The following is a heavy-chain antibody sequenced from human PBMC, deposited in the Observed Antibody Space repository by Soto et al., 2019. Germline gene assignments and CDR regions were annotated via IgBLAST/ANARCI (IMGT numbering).Heavy chain of an antibody. CDR2: IDWDDDK. CDR3: ARIRAGTTPHAFDI. Sequence: SGPTLVNPTQTLTLTCTFFGFSLSTSGMCVSWILQPPGKALEWHALIDWDDDKYYSTSLKTRLTISKDTSKNQVVLTMTNMDPVDTATYYCARIRAGTTPHAFDIWGQGTMVTVSS. CDR1: GFSLSTSGMC. D-gene: IGHD1-7*01. V-gene: IGHV2-70*01. J-gene: IGHJ3*02.